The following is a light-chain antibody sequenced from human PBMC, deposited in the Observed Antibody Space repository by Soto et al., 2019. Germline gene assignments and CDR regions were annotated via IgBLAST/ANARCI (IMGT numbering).Light chain of an antibody. V-gene: IGKV3-15*01. CDR3: QQYHNLWT. CDR2: RAS. J-gene: IGKJ1*01. CDR1: HYVYSN. Sequence: EIVMTQSPATLSVSRGERATLSCTASHYVYSNVAWFQQRPGQAPRLLIYRASTRATGTPARFSGSGSGTEFTLTITSLQSEDFALYYCQQYHNLWTFGQGTKVDIK.